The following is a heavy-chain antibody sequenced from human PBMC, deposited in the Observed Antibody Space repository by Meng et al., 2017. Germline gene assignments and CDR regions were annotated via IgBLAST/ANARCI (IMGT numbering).Heavy chain of an antibody. V-gene: IGHV3-43D*03. Sequence: GESLKISCAASGFAFDDYAMHWVRQAPGKGLEWVSLISWDGGTTYYADSVKGRFTISRDNSKNSLYLQMNTLRTEGTAFYYCAKDRPAAGIISPNDGMDFWGQGTLVTVSS. CDR1: GFAFDDYA. CDR3: AKDRPAAGIISPNDGMDF. CDR2: ISWDGGTT. J-gene: IGHJ4*02. D-gene: IGHD6-13*01.